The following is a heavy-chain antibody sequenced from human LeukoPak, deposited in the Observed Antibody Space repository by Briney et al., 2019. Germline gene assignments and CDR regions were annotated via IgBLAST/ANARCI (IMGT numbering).Heavy chain of an antibody. CDR3: ARLRASTGFDP. CDR2: TYYSGST. J-gene: IGHJ5*02. Sequence: PSETLSLTCSVSGGSISGYYWSWIRQPPGKGPEWIGYTYYSGSTNYNPSLKSRVTISGDTSKNQFSLRLSSVTAADTAVYYCARLRASTGFDPWGQGTLVTVSS. V-gene: IGHV4-59*08. CDR1: GGSISGYY. D-gene: IGHD1-1*01.